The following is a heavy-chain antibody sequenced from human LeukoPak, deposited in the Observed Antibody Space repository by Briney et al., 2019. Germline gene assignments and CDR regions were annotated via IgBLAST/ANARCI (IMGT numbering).Heavy chain of an antibody. V-gene: IGHV1-46*01. Sequence: ASVKVSCKASGYTFTSYWIQWVPQAPGQGLEWVGLINPSDGSVAYAHRFQGRVTMTRDTSTSIVYMDLSSLRSEDTAVYYCAKAPRNSSTMLDYWGQGTLLTVSS. CDR1: GYTFTSYW. CDR3: AKAPRNSSTMLDY. J-gene: IGHJ4*02. D-gene: IGHD6-13*01. CDR2: INPSDGSV.